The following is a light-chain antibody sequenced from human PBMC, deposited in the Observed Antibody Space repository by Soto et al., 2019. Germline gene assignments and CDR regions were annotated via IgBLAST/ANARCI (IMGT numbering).Light chain of an antibody. CDR3: LQVSSFPRT. V-gene: IGKV3-20*01. CDR2: GAS. CDR1: QTVSGSY. Sequence: ENVLTQSPGILSLSRGERATLSCRSSQTVSGSYVAWYQQKPGQTPRLLIYGASSRATGIPDRFSGSGSGTEFILSINSLQPEDIATYYCLQVSSFPRTFGQGTKVDIK. J-gene: IGKJ1*01.